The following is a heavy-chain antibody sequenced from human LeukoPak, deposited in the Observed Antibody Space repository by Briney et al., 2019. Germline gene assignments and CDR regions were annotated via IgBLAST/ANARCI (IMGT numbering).Heavy chain of an antibody. V-gene: IGHV3-30*02. CDR2: LRYDGSHE. CDR1: RFTFSSYG. D-gene: IGHD2-2*01. Sequence: GGSLRLSCAASRFTFSSYGMHWVRQAPGKGLEWMAFLRYDGSHESYADSVKGRFTFSRDNSKNTLYLQMNSLRAEDTAVYYCARDRRGYCSSTSCYGKGSGYYYYMDVWGKGTTVTVSS. CDR3: ARDRRGYCSSTSCYGKGSGYYYYMDV. J-gene: IGHJ6*03.